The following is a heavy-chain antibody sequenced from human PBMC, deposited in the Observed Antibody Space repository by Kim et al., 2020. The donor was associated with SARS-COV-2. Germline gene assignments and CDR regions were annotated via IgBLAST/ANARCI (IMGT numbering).Heavy chain of an antibody. J-gene: IGHJ5*02. CDR2: IYYSGST. CDR3: ARQGMVRGPLDWFDP. V-gene: IGHV4-39*01. Sequence: SETLSLTCTVSGGSISSSSYYWGWIRQPPGKGLEWIGSIYYSGSTYYNPSLKSRVTISVDTSKNQFSLKLSSVTAADTAVYYCARQGMVRGPLDWFDPWGQGTLVTVSS. D-gene: IGHD3-10*01. CDR1: GGSISSSSYY.